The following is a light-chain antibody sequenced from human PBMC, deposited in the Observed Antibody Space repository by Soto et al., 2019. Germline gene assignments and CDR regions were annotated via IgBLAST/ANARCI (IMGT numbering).Light chain of an antibody. CDR1: RSNIGTYT. V-gene: IGLV1-44*01. CDR2: RNH. J-gene: IGLJ2*01. CDR3: APWHDSLRAVV. Sequence: QSVLTQSPSASGTPGQRVTISCSGSRSNIGTYTVNWYQQLPGTAPTLLIFRNHQRPSGVPDRFSGSKSGTSASLAISGPQSDDEADYYCAPWHDSLRAVVFGGGTKLTVL.